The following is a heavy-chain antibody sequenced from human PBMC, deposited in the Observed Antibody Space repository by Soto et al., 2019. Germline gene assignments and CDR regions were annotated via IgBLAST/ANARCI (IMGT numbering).Heavy chain of an antibody. Sequence: ASMKVSCQASGGTLSSYSISWVRQAPGQGLEWMGGIIPIFGTANYAQKFQGRVTITADESTSTAYMELSSLRSEDTAVYYCARANWNGGLHYWGQGTLVTVSS. V-gene: IGHV1-69*01. J-gene: IGHJ4*02. CDR2: IIPIFGTA. CDR3: ARANWNGGLHY. CDR1: GGTLSSYS. D-gene: IGHD1-20*01.